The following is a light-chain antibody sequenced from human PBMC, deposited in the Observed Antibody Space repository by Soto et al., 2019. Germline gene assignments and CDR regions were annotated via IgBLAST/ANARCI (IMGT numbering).Light chain of an antibody. V-gene: IGKV3-11*01. CDR3: QQRSNWPIT. J-gene: IGKJ5*01. Sequence: ESVLTQSPATLSLSPGGRATLSCRAIQSVSSYLAWYQQKAGQAPMLLIYDASNRATGIPARFSGSGSGTDCTLTISSLAPEDVEVYYCQQRSNWPITFGQGTRLEIK. CDR2: DAS. CDR1: QSVSSY.